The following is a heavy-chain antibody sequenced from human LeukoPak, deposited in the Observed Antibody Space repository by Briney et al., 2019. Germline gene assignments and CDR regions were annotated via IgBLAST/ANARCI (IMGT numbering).Heavy chain of an antibody. CDR1: GGTFSSYA. CDR3: AREIGPRQLHLWGSAFDY. CDR2: IIPIFGTT. V-gene: IGHV1-69*06. Sequence: SVKVSCKASGGTFSSYAISWVRQAPGQGLEWMGGIIPIFGTTNYAQKFQDRVTITADKSTSTAYMELSSLRSEDTAVYYCAREIGPRQLHLWGSAFDYWGQGTLVTVSS. J-gene: IGHJ4*02. D-gene: IGHD5-18*01.